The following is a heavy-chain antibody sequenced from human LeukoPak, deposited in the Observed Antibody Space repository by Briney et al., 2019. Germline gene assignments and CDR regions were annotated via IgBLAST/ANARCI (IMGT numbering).Heavy chain of an antibody. CDR3: ARSPVGTTPFDC. J-gene: IGHJ4*02. CDR2: IRNKANSYTT. V-gene: IGHV3-72*01. CDR1: GFIFSDHH. D-gene: IGHD1-26*01. Sequence: GGSLRLSCAASGFIFSDHHMDWVRQAPGKGLEWIGRIRNKANSYTTEYAASVKGRFTVSRDDSKNSLYLQMNSLKTEDTAVYYCARSPVGTTPFDCWGQGTLVTVSS.